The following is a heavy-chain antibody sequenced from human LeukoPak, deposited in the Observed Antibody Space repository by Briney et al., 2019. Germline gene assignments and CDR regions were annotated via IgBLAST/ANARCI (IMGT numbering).Heavy chain of an antibody. CDR3: ARGGYYDFWSGYSSRSSNDY. D-gene: IGHD3-3*01. J-gene: IGHJ4*02. Sequence: GASVKVSCKASGGTFXSXAISWVRQAPGQGLEXXXXXXXXXXXANYAQKXXXXXXMTXDTSXSTVYMELSSLRSEDTAVYYCARGGYYDFWSGYSSRSSNDYWGQGTLVTVSS. V-gene: IGHV1-69*06. CDR2: XXXXXXXA. CDR1: GGTFXSXA.